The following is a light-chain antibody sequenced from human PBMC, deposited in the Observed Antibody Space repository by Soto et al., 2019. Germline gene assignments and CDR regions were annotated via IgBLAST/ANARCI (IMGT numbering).Light chain of an antibody. J-gene: IGLJ1*01. CDR1: SSNIGAGYD. Sequence: QSVLTQPPSVSGAPGQRVTISCTGSSSNIGAGYDVHWYQQLPGTAPKLLIYGNSNRPSGGPDRFSGSKSGTSASLAITGLQAEDEADYYFQSYDSSLSGLVFGTGTKLTVL. V-gene: IGLV1-40*01. CDR3: QSYDSSLSGLV. CDR2: GNS.